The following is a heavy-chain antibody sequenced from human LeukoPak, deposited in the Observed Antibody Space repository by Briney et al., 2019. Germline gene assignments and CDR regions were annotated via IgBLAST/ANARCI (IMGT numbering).Heavy chain of an antibody. V-gene: IGHV3-7*01. D-gene: IGHD6-6*01. CDR3: ARTQSSSYPHYYYYYMDV. CDR1: GFTFSSYE. Sequence: PGGSLRLSCAASGFTFSSYEMNWVRQAPGKGLEWVANIKQDGSEKYYVDSVKGRFTISRDNAKNSLYLQMNSLRAEDTAVYYCARTQSSSYPHYYYYYMDVWGKGTTVTVSS. J-gene: IGHJ6*03. CDR2: IKQDGSEK.